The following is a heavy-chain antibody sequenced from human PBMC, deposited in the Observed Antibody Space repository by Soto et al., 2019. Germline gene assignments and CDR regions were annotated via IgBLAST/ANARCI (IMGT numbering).Heavy chain of an antibody. V-gene: IGHV3-43*01. CDR1: GFTFDYYT. J-gene: IGHJ6*02. D-gene: IGHD1-26*01. CDR3: AKAWASEAGRFYYGMDV. Sequence: PGGSLRLSCAASGFTFDYYTMHWVRQAPGKGLEWVSLISWDGGSTYYADSVKGRFTISRDNSKNSLYLQMNSLRTEDTALYYCAKAWASEAGRFYYGMDVWGQGTTVTVS. CDR2: ISWDGGST.